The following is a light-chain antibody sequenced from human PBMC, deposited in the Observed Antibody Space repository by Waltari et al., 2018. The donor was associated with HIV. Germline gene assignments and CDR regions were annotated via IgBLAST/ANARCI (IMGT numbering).Light chain of an antibody. CDR2: EPN. CDR1: SSHVGRSDF. Sequence: QSALTQPPSASGSPGPSVPIPCTGTSSHVGRSDFVSWSQQHPGKPPKLLIYEPNQPPSVVPDRFSGSKSGNTDSLTVSGLQAEDEAEYSCTSYAGINPVAFGGGTKLTVL. J-gene: IGLJ2*01. V-gene: IGLV2-8*01. CDR3: TSYAGINPVA.